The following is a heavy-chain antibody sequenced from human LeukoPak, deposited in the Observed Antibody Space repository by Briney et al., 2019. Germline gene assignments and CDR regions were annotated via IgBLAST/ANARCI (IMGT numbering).Heavy chain of an antibody. CDR2: INHSGST. CDR1: GGSSSDYY. V-gene: IGHV4-34*01. CDR3: AGWERITMVRGVISARYMDV. Sequence: SETLSLTCVVYGGSSSDYYWSWIRQPPGKGLEWIGEINHSGSTNYNPSLKSRVTISVDTSKNQFSLKLSSVTAADTAVYYCAGWERITMVRGVISARYMDVWGKGTTVTISS. D-gene: IGHD3-10*01. J-gene: IGHJ6*03.